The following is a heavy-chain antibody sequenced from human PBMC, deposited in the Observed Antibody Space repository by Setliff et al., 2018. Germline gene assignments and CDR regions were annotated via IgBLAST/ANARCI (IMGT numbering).Heavy chain of an antibody. Sequence: PGGSLRLSCAASGFTFSSYGMHWVRQAPGKGLEWVTFVRYDEGNKYYADSVKGRFTVSRDNSQNTVYLQMNSLRAEDTAVYYCAKSRPMIVPGSVDHWGLGTLVTVSS. J-gene: IGHJ4*02. CDR1: GFTFSSYG. D-gene: IGHD3-22*01. V-gene: IGHV3-30*02. CDR2: VRYDEGNK. CDR3: AKSRPMIVPGSVDH.